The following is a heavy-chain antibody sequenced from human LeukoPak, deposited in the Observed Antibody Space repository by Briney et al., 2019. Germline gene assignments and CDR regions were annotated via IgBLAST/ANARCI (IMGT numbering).Heavy chain of an antibody. CDR2: VSGSGSST. Sequence: GGSLRLSCAASGFAFSSYAMSWVRQAPGKGLEWVSVVSGSGSSTYYADSVKGRFTISRDNSKNTLYLQMNSLRAEDTAVYFCAKAQRTIRQYFYDGMDVWGQGATVTVSS. CDR1: GFAFSSYA. V-gene: IGHV3-23*01. J-gene: IGHJ6*02. D-gene: IGHD3-9*01. CDR3: AKAQRTIRQYFYDGMDV.